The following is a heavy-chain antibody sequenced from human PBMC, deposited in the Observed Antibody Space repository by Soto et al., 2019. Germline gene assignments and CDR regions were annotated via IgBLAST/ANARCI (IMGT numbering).Heavy chain of an antibody. Sequence: GGSLRLSCAASGFTFSSYAMSWVRQAPGKGLEWVSAISGSGGSTYYADSVKGRFTISRDNSKNTLYLQLNSLRAEDTAVYYCARVGRHIVVVTAGLDIWGQGT. D-gene: IGHD2-21*02. CDR3: ARVGRHIVVVTAGLDI. CDR1: GFTFSSYA. CDR2: ISGSGGST. J-gene: IGHJ3*02. V-gene: IGHV3-23*01.